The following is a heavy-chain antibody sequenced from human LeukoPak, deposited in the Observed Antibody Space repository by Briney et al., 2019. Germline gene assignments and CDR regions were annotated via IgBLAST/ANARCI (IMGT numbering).Heavy chain of an antibody. Sequence: ASVKVPCKASGYTFTSYDINWARQATGQGLEWMGWMNPNSGNTGYAQKFQGRVTMTRNTSISTAYMELSSLRSEDTAVYYCARGRGVLLWFGESKSFDYWGQGTLVTVSS. CDR2: MNPNSGNT. CDR1: GYTFTSYD. V-gene: IGHV1-8*01. CDR3: ARGRGVLLWFGESKSFDY. D-gene: IGHD3-10*01. J-gene: IGHJ4*02.